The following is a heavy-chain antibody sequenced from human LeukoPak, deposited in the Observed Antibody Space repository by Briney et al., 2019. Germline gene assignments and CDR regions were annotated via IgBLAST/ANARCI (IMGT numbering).Heavy chain of an antibody. CDR2: IYSDNK. J-gene: IGHJ4*02. CDR1: GFTFSSYG. V-gene: IGHV3-53*01. Sequence: GGSLRLSCLASGFTFSSYGMSWVRQAPGKGLEGVSFIYSDNKHYLYSVKGRFTISRDNYKNTLYLQMNSLRAEDTAVYYCARRDGAYSHPYDYWGQGTLVTVSS. CDR3: ARRDGAYSHPYDY. D-gene: IGHD4-23*01.